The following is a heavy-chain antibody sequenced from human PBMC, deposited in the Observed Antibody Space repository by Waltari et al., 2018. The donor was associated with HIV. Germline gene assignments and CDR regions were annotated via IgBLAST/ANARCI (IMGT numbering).Heavy chain of an antibody. CDR1: GGSFSGYF. Sequence: QVQLQQWGAGLLKPSETLSLTCAVYGGSFSGYFCNWIRQSPGKDLEWIGDILHSGSVRYSPSLGSRITISIDTSKNQFSLNLTSVTAADTGIYYCARGGNVVVLPGPRNRATALDYWGQGNQVTVFS. D-gene: IGHD2-15*01. V-gene: IGHV4-34*02. CDR2: ILHSGSV. CDR3: ARGGNVVVLPGPRNRATALDY. J-gene: IGHJ4*02.